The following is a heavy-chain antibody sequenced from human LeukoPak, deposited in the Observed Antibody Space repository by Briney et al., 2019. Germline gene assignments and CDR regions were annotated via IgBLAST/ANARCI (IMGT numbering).Heavy chain of an antibody. V-gene: IGHV1-2*02. CDR2: INPNSGGT. D-gene: IGHD2-2*01. CDR1: GYTFTGYY. J-gene: IGHJ5*02. CDR3: AREWEYQPRFGFDP. Sequence: ASVKVSCKASGYTFTGYYMHWVRQAPGQGLEWMGWINPNSGGTNYAQKFQGKVTMTRDTSISTAYMELSRLRSDDTAVYYCAREWEYQPRFGFDPWGQGTLVTVSS.